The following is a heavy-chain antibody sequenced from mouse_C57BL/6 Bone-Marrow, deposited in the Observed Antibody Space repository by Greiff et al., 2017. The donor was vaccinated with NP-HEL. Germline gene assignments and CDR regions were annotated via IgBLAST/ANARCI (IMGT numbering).Heavy chain of an antibody. D-gene: IGHD2-5*01. J-gene: IGHJ4*01. CDR3: ARYYSNLYAMDY. Sequence: VQLQQPGAELVMPGASVKLSCKASGYTFTSYWMHWVKQRPGQGLEWIGEIDPSASYTNYNQKFKGKSTLTVDKSSSTAYMQLSSLTSEDSAVYYCARYYSNLYAMDYWGQGTSVTVSS. V-gene: IGHV1-69*01. CDR1: GYTFTSYW. CDR2: IDPSASYT.